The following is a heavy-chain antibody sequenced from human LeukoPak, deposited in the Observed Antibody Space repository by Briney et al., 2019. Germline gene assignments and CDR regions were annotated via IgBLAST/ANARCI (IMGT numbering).Heavy chain of an antibody. CDR2: IWYDGSNK. Sequence: PGRSLRLSCAASGFTFSSYAMHWVRQAPGKGLEWVAVIWYDGSNKYYADSVKGRFTISRDNSKNTLYLQMNSLRAEDTAVYYCARVGLLDYYYGMDVWGQGTTVTVSS. CDR1: GFTFSSYA. D-gene: IGHD1-26*01. J-gene: IGHJ6*02. V-gene: IGHV3-33*08. CDR3: ARVGLLDYYYGMDV.